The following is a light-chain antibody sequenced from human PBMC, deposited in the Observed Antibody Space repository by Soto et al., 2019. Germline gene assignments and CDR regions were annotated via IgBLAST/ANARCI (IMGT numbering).Light chain of an antibody. CDR1: SSDVGGYNY. CDR2: EVS. CDR3: SSYTSSSTRV. Sequence: QSALTQPASVSGSPGQSITISCTGTSSDVGGYNYVSWYQQHPGKAPKLMIFEVSNRPSEVSNRFSGSKSGNTASLTISGLQAEDEADYYCSSYTSSSTRVFGGGTKLTV. V-gene: IGLV2-14*01. J-gene: IGLJ2*01.